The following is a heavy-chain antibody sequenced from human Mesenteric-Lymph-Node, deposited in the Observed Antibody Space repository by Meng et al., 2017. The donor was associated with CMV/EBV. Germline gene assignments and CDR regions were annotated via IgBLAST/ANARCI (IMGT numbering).Heavy chain of an antibody. CDR1: VDSISGSGHY. Sequence: GHSLFEPSCALALKVAVAVDSISGSGHYWGWIRQPPGKGLEWIGSIFYSGSAHYNPALESRFTISIDKSKNEFFLNLGSVTAADTAMYFCARDTLTYSYGPGWIDPWGQGTLVTVSS. CDR3: ARDTLTYSYGPGWIDP. CDR2: IFYSGSA. D-gene: IGHD3-10*01. V-gene: IGHV4-39*02. J-gene: IGHJ5*02.